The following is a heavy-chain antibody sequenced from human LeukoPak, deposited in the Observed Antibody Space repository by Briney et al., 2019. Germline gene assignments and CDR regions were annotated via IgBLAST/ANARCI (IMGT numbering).Heavy chain of an antibody. Sequence: SETLSLTCTVSGGSISSYYWSWIRQPPGKGLEWIGYIYYSGSTNYNPSLKSRVTISVDTSKNQFSLKLGSVTAADTAVYYCARVKSKVYDFWSGYLFDPWGQGTLVTVSS. J-gene: IGHJ5*02. CDR1: GGSISSYY. CDR3: ARVKSKVYDFWSGYLFDP. V-gene: IGHV4-59*01. CDR2: IYYSGST. D-gene: IGHD3-3*01.